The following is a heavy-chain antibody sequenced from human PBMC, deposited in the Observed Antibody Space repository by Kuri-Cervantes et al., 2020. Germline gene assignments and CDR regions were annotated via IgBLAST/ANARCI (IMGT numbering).Heavy chain of an antibody. CDR3: AKDRGYSYDAYYYGMDV. Sequence: GGSLRLSCAASGFTVSSNYMSWVRQAPGKGLEWVSVIYSGGSTYYADSVKGRFTISRDNAKNSLYLQMNSLRAEDTALYYCAKDRGYSYDAYYYGMDVWGQGTTVTVSS. D-gene: IGHD5-18*01. CDR1: GFTVSSNY. J-gene: IGHJ6*02. CDR2: IYSGGST. V-gene: IGHV3-53*05.